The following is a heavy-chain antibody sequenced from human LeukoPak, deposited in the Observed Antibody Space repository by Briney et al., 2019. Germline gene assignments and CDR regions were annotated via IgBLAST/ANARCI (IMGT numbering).Heavy chain of an antibody. CDR2: ISFDGSNK. D-gene: IGHD5-18*01. CDR1: GFTFSTYA. CDR3: AKEMAPEGYSYGYDY. Sequence: LSGGSLRLSCAASGFTFSTYAIHWVRQAPGKGLEWGAVISFDGSNKYYADSVKGRFTISRDNSKNTLYLQMNSLRADDTAVYYCAKEMAPEGYSYGYDYWGQGTLVTVSS. V-gene: IGHV3-30*04. J-gene: IGHJ4*02.